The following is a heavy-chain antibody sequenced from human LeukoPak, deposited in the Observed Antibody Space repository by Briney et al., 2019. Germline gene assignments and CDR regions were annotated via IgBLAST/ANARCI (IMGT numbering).Heavy chain of an antibody. D-gene: IGHD2-2*01. V-gene: IGHV4-34*01. CDR2: IYHSGST. CDR1: GGSFSGYY. CDR3: AREDVVGGYRP. Sequence: PSETLSLTCAVYGGSFSGYYWSWIRQPPGKGLEWIGEIYHSGSTNYNPSLKSRVTISVDKSKNQFSLKLSSVTAADTAVYYCAREDVVGGYRPWGQGTLVTVSS. J-gene: IGHJ5*02.